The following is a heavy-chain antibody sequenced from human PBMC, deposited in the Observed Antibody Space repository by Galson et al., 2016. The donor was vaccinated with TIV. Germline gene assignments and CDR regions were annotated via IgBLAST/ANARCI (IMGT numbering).Heavy chain of an antibody. V-gene: IGHV6-1*01. CDR3: ARATPSVFGVVMTLDY. Sequence: CAISGDSVSSNSAAWNWLRQSPSRGLEWLGRTFYRSKWYNDYAPSVKSRITITPDTSKNQFFLQLTSVTPEDTAVYYCARATPSVFGVVMTLDYWGQGTLVTVSS. CDR2: TFYRSKWYN. D-gene: IGHD3-3*01. CDR1: GDSVSSNSAA. J-gene: IGHJ4*02.